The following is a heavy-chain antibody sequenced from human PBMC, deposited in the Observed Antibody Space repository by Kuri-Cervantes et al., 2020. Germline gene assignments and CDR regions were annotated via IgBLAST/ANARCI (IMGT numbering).Heavy chain of an antibody. D-gene: IGHD6-19*01. J-gene: IGHJ4*02. Sequence: GGSLRLSCAASGFTFSDYYMSWIRQAPGKGLEWVSYISSSGSTIYYADSVKGRFTISRDNHKNSLYLQMNSVRAEDTAVDCCAKAGRGLVHRYFDYWGQGTLVTVSS. CDR1: GFTFSDYY. CDR2: ISSSGSTI. CDR3: AKAGRGLVHRYFDY. V-gene: IGHV3-11*04.